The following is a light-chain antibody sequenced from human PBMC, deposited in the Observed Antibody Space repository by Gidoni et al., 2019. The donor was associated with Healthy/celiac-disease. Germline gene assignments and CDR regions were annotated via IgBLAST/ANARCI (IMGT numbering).Light chain of an antibody. Sequence: EIVLTQSPGTLSLSPRERATLSCRASQSVSSSYLAWYQQKTGQAPRLLIYGASSRATGIPDRSSGSGAGTDFTLTISRLEPEDFAVYYCQKYGLGTFGQGTKVEIK. V-gene: IGKV3-20*01. J-gene: IGKJ1*01. CDR2: GAS. CDR1: QSVSSSY. CDR3: QKYGLGT.